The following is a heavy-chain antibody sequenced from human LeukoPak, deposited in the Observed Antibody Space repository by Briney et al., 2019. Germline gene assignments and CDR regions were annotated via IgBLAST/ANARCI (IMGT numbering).Heavy chain of an antibody. D-gene: IGHD2-2*02. CDR1: GFTFSSYG. J-gene: IGHJ2*01. CDR3: ARPFFGYCSSTSCYTEVEWYFDL. CDR2: IRYDGSNK. V-gene: IGHV3-30*02. Sequence: GGSLRLSCAASGFTFSSYGMHWVRQAPGKGLEWVAFIRYDGSNKYYADSVKGRFTISRDNSKNTLYLQMNSLRTDDTAVYYCARPFFGYCSSTSCYTEVEWYFDLWGRGTLVTVSS.